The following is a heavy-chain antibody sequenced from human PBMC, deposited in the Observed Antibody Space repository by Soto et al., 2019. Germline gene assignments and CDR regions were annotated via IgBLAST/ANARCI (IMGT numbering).Heavy chain of an antibody. Sequence: GGSLRLSCAASGFTFSSYDMHWVRQATGKGLEWVSAIGTAGDTYYPGSVKGRFTISRENAKNSLYLQMNSLRAGDTAVYYCARGPYSSSYGYYYYYMDVWGKGTTVTVSS. CDR2: IGTAGDT. V-gene: IGHV3-13*01. CDR3: ARGPYSSSYGYYYYYMDV. D-gene: IGHD6-13*01. J-gene: IGHJ6*03. CDR1: GFTFSSYD.